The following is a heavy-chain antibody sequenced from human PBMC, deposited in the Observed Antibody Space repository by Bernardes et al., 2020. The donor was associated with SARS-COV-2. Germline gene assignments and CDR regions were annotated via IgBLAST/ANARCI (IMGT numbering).Heavy chain of an antibody. CDR1: GYTFTGYY. CDR3: ARDRIAAAGLNWYFDL. J-gene: IGHJ2*01. D-gene: IGHD6-13*01. CDR2: INPNSGGT. V-gene: IGHV1-2*04. Sequence: ASVKVSCKASGYTFTGYYMHWVRQAPGQGLEWMGWINPNSGGTNYAQKFQGWVTMTRDTSISTAYMELSRLRSDDTAVYYCARDRIAAAGLNWYFDLWGRGTLVTVSS.